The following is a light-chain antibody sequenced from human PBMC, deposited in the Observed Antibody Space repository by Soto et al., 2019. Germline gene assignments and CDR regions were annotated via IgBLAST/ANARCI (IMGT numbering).Light chain of an antibody. CDR2: GAS. V-gene: IGKV3-20*01. CDR3: QQYGSSPPFT. Sequence: EIVLTQSPGTLSLSPGERATLSCRASQSVSSSYLACYQQKPCQSPRLLIYGASSRATGIPDRFSGSGSGTDFTLTISRLEPEDFAVYYCQQYGSSPPFTFGPGTKVDIK. CDR1: QSVSSSY. J-gene: IGKJ3*01.